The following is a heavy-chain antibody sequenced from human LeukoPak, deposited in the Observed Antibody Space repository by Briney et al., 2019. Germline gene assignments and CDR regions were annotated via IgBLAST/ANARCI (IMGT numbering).Heavy chain of an antibody. J-gene: IGHJ4*02. D-gene: IGHD1-1*01. CDR3: ARIQSNRFDS. V-gene: IGHV5-51*01. CDR1: GYSFTTSW. Sequence: GESLKISCKGSGYSFTTSWIGWVRQMPGKGLEWMGIIYVGDSDTRNSPSFQGQVTISADKSISTAYLQWSSLKASDTAMYYCARIQSNRFDSWGQGTLVTVSP. CDR2: IYVGDSDT.